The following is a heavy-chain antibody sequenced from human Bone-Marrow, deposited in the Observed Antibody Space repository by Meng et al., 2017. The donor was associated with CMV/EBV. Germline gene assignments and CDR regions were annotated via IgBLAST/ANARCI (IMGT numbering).Heavy chain of an antibody. CDR2: ISYDGSNK. Sequence: GESLKISCASSGFTFSSYAMHWVRQAPGKGLEWVAVISYDGSNKYYADSVKGRFTISRDNSKNTLYLQMNSLRAEDTAVYYCARGEIWSGYYSDYYYYYGMDVWGQGTTVTVSS. CDR1: GFTFSSYA. D-gene: IGHD3-3*01. CDR3: ARGEIWSGYYSDYYYYYGMDV. J-gene: IGHJ6*02. V-gene: IGHV3-30-3*01.